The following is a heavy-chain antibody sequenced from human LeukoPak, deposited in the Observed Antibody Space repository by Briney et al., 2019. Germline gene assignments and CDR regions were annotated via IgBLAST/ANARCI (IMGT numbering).Heavy chain of an antibody. D-gene: IGHD6-13*01. CDR2: ISSSSRTI. Sequence: GGSLRLSCAASGFTFSSYSMNWVRQAPGKGLEWLSYISSSSRTIFYADSVKGRFTISRDNAKNSLYLQMNSLRAEDTAVYYCARAANTAAGTPTLAIDYWGQGTLVTVSS. CDR3: ARAANTAAGTPTLAIDY. CDR1: GFTFSSYS. V-gene: IGHV3-48*04. J-gene: IGHJ4*02.